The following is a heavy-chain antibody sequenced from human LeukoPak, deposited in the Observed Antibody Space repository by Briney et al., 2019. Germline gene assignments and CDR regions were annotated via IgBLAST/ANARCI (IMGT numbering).Heavy chain of an antibody. CDR1: GGSFSGYY. D-gene: IGHD3-16*01. V-gene: IGHV4-34*01. Sequence: SETLSLTCAVYGGSFSGYYWSWIRKPPGGGLEWIGEINHSGSTNYNPSLKSRVTISVDTSKNQFSLKLSSVTAADTAVYYCARVRRITIDYWGQGTLVTVSS. J-gene: IGHJ4*02. CDR2: INHSGST. CDR3: ARVRRITIDY.